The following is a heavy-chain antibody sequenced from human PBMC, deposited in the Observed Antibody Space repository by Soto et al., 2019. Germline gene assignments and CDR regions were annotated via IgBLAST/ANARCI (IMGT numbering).Heavy chain of an antibody. D-gene: IGHD3-16*01. Sequence: QGQLVQSGGEVKKPGASVKDSCKASGYSFISYGIGWMRQAPGQGLEWMGWITVNSGNTNYPQKFQGRVTMTTDTSTSTAYMELRSLTSDDTAIYYCGRGLGGGWYYFDYWGPGTLVTVSS. CDR3: GRGLGGGWYYFDY. V-gene: IGHV1-18*04. J-gene: IGHJ4*02. CDR1: GYSFISYG. CDR2: ITVNSGNT.